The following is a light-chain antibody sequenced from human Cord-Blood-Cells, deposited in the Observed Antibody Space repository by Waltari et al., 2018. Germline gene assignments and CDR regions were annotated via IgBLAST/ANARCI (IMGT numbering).Light chain of an antibody. J-gene: IGKJ4*01. CDR2: DAS. CDR1: QSVSSY. Sequence: GERATLSCRASQSVSSYLAWYQQKPGQAPRLLIYDASNRATGIPARFSGIGSGTDFTLTISSLEPEDFAVYYCQQRSNWPLTFGGGTKVEIK. V-gene: IGKV3-11*01. CDR3: QQRSNWPLT.